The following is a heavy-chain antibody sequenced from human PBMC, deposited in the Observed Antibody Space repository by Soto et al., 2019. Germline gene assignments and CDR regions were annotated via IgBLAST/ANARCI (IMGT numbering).Heavy chain of an antibody. J-gene: IGHJ4*02. CDR2: ISYGGSNK. V-gene: IGHV3-30-3*01. CDR1: GLTFSRYA. CDR3: ARDREGYSGFDYPAY. Sequence: QVQLVESGGGVVQPGRSLRLSCAASGLTFSRYAMHWVRQAPGKGLEWVAIISYGGSNKYYADSVRGRFTISRDNSNNTLYLQMNSLRAEDTAVYYCARDREGYSGFDYPAYWGQGTLVNVSS. D-gene: IGHD5-12*01.